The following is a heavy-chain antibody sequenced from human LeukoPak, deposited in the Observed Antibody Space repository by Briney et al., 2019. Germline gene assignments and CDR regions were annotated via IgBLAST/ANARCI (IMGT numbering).Heavy chain of an antibody. CDR3: SRSSGSSATVEY. CDR1: AYTFTCYY. D-gene: IGHD3-10*01. J-gene: IGHJ4*02. V-gene: IGHV1-46*01. CDR2: INPSDGRR. Sequence: ASVKLTCKASAYTFTCYYMHWLRHAPGQGHELMGMINPSDGRRSYAQRFPGRGTMTSDTSTTTDYLDLRSMRSEDTDTDYCSRSSGSSATVEYWGQGTLVTVSS.